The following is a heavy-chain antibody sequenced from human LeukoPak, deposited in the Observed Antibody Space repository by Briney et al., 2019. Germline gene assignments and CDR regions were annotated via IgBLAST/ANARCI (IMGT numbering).Heavy chain of an antibody. D-gene: IGHD6-25*01. J-gene: IGHJ6*03. CDR3: ARDQPLRLRRLYYYYMDV. CDR2: INSDGGST. CDR1: GFTFSSYW. V-gene: IGHV3-74*01. Sequence: GGSLRLSCAASGFTFSSYWMHWVRQAPGKGLVWVSRINSDGGSTSYADSVKGRFTISRDNAKNTLYLQMNSLRAEDTAVYYCARDQPLRLRRLYYYYMDVWGKGTTVTVSS.